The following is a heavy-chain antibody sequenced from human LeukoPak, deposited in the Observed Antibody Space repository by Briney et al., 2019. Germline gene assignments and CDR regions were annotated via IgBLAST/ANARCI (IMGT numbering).Heavy chain of an antibody. CDR1: GFPFSSYS. V-gene: IGHV3-21*01. Sequence: GGSLRLSCAASGFPFSSYSMNWVRQAPGKGLEWVSSISSSSSYIYYAVSVKGRFTISRDNAKNSLYLQMNSLRAEDTAVYYCVTQRIAARRERTDYWGQGTLVTVSS. CDR2: ISSSSSYI. D-gene: IGHD6-6*01. CDR3: VTQRIAARRERTDY. J-gene: IGHJ4*02.